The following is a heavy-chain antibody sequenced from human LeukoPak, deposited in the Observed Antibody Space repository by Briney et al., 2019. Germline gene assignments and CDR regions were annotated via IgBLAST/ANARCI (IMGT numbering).Heavy chain of an antibody. Sequence: GGSLRLSCTVSGFTFSSHWMRWVRQAPGKGLVWVSHIKSDGTFTNYADSVRGRFTISRDNASNTLFLQMNSLRAEDTAVYYCARDGLPAAADSWGQGTLVTVSS. J-gene: IGHJ4*02. V-gene: IGHV3-74*01. CDR2: IKSDGTFT. CDR3: ARDGLPAAADS. D-gene: IGHD2-2*01. CDR1: GFTFSSHW.